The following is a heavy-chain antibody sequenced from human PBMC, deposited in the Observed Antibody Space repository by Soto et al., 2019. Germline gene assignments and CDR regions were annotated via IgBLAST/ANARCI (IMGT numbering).Heavy chain of an antibody. V-gene: IGHV3-7*04. CDR2: INQDGSEK. Sequence: PGGSLRLSCAAPGFTFSKYRMNWVRQAPGKGLEWVAHINQDGSEKYYVDSVKGRFTISRDNAKKSLYLQMNSLRPADTAMYYSSGGVGDAFWGQGTLVTVSS. J-gene: IGHJ4*02. D-gene: IGHD1-26*01. CDR3: SGGVGDAF. CDR1: GFTFSKYR.